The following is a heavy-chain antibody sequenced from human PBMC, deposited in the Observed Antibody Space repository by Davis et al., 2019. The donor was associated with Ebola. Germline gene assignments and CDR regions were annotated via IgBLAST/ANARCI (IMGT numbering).Heavy chain of an antibody. V-gene: IGHV3-48*02. CDR1: GFTLSDFS. J-gene: IGHJ5*02. Sequence: GESLKISCAAPGFTLSDFSMNWVRQAPGEALEWISYITTGSNAIHFADSVKGRFTVSRDNVHNSLFLQMNSLRDEDSAVYYCARDYIFAFDLWGQGAQVTVSS. CDR2: ITTGSNAI. CDR3: ARDYIFAFDL.